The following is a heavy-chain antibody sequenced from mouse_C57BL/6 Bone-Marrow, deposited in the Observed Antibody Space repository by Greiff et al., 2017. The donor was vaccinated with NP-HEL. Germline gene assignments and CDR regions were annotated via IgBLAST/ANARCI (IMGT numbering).Heavy chain of an antibody. J-gene: IGHJ4*01. CDR2: IWSDGST. Sequence: VKLQESGPGLVAPSQSLSITCTVSGFSLTSYGVHWVRQPPGKGLEWLVVIWSDGSTTYNSALKSRLSISKDNSKSQVFLKMNSLQTDDTAMYYCARGYYSNYDYAMDYWGQGTSVTVSS. CDR1: GFSLTSYG. CDR3: ARGYYSNYDYAMDY. V-gene: IGHV2-6*03. D-gene: IGHD2-5*01.